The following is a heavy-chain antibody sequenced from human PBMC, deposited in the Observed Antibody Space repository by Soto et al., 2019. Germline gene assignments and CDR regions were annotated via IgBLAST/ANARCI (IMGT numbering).Heavy chain of an antibody. V-gene: IGHV1-2*04. CDR1: GYLVTAYY. CDR2: INPATGAA. CDR3: ARGGGVGVAGSAAFDM. D-gene: IGHD3-3*01. Sequence: QLHFVQSGAVVKKPGASVTVSCSASGYLVTAYYMHWVRQAPGRGLEWMGGINPATGAAKYTQTFRGWDTMTRDTPTSTVFMELSGLISRDTAVVYDARGGGVGVAGSAAFDMWGQGTLVTVSS. J-gene: IGHJ3*02.